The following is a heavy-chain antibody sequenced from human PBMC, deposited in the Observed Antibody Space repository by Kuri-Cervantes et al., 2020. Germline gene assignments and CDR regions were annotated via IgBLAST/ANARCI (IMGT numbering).Heavy chain of an antibody. D-gene: IGHD6-19*01. CDR3: ARDTGSGWYHPYYFDY. J-gene: IGHJ4*02. V-gene: IGHV1-18*01. Sequence: ASVKVSCKASGYTFTSYAMHWVRQAPGQGLEWMGWISAYNGNTNYAQKLQGRVTMTTDTSTSTAYMELRSLRSDDTAVYYCARDTGSGWYHPYYFDYWGQGTLVTVSS. CDR2: ISAYNGNT. CDR1: GYTFTSYA.